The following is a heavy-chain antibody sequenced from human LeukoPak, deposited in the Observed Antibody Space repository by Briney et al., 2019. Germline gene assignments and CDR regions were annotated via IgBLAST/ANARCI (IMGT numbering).Heavy chain of an antibody. CDR2: IYYSGST. CDR3: ARGPVLRYFDWLLSGNWFDP. Sequence: PPETLSLTCTVSGYSISSGYYWGWIRQPPGKGLEWIGSIYYSGSTYYNPSLKSRVTISVDTSKNQFSLKLSSVTAADTAVYYCARGPVLRYFDWLLSGNWFDPWGQGTLVTVSS. V-gene: IGHV4-38-2*02. CDR1: GYSISSGYY. D-gene: IGHD3-9*01. J-gene: IGHJ5*02.